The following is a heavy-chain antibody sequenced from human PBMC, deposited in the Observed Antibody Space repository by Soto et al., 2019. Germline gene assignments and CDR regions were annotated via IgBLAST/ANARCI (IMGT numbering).Heavy chain of an antibody. V-gene: IGHV3-23*01. CDR1: GFTFSSYA. J-gene: IGHJ4*02. Sequence: TGGSLRLSCAASGFTFSSYAMSWVRQAPGKELEWVSAISGSGGSTYYADSVKGRFTISRDNSKNTLYLQMNSLRAEDTAVYYCAKGSDSSSWYFDYWGQGTLVTVSS. D-gene: IGHD6-13*01. CDR3: AKGSDSSSWYFDY. CDR2: ISGSGGST.